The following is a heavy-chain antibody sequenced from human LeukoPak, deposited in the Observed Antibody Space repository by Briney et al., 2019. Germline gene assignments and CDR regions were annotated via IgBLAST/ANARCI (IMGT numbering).Heavy chain of an antibody. Sequence: PGGSLRLSCAASGFTFSTYAMTWVRQAPGKGLEWVSAIGPTGRSTYYADSVKGRFTISRDNSKYTLYLQMNSLRADDTAVYYCAKGGQQHIVRGDYFDYWGQGTPVTVSS. V-gene: IGHV3-23*01. J-gene: IGHJ4*02. CDR3: AKGGQQHIVRGDYFDY. D-gene: IGHD2-21*01. CDR2: IGPTGRST. CDR1: GFTFSTYA.